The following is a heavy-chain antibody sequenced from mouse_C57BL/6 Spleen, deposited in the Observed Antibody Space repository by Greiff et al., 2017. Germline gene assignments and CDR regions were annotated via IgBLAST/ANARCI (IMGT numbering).Heavy chain of an antibody. CDR3: ARVSGDGYFDV. CDR2: IDPSDSYT. J-gene: IGHJ1*03. Sequence: VQLQPPGAELVRPGTSVKLSCKASGYTFTSYWMHLVKQRPGQGLEWLGVIDPSDSYTNYNQKFKGTATLTVDTSSSTAYMQLSSLTSDDSAVYYCARVSGDGYFDVWGTGTTVTVSS. CDR1: GYTFTSYW. V-gene: IGHV1-59*01. D-gene: IGHD3-3*01.